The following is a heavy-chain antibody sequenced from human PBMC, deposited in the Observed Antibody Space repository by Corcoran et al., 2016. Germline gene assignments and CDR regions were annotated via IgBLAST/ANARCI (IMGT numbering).Heavy chain of an antibody. J-gene: IGHJ4*02. CDR1: GGSFSGYY. CDR2: VNLSGGT. CDR3: ASGSIAARCNC. Sequence: QVQLQQWGARLLKTSETLSLTCAVYGGSFSGYYWTWIRQPPGKGLEWIGEVNLSGGTNYSPSLSSRVTISVETSKNQLSLDLTSVTAAETAVSYCASGSIAARCNCWGQGTLVTVSS. D-gene: IGHD6-13*01. V-gene: IGHV4-34*01.